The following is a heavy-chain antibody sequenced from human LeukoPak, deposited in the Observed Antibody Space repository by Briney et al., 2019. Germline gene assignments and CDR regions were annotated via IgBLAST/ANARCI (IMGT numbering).Heavy chain of an antibody. CDR1: GGSISSYY. Sequence: SETLSLTCTVSGGSISSYYWNWIRQPAGKGLEWTGRIYTSGSTNYNPSLKSRVTMSLGTSKSHFSLKLTSATAADTAVYYCARDRQDRSGWSNAFDIWGQGTLVTVSS. D-gene: IGHD6-19*01. J-gene: IGHJ3*02. V-gene: IGHV4-4*07. CDR2: IYTSGST. CDR3: ARDRQDRSGWSNAFDI.